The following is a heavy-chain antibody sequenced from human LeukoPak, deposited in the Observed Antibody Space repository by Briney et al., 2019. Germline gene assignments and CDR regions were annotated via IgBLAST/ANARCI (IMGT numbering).Heavy chain of an antibody. CDR1: GFTFSSYA. J-gene: IGHJ3*02. D-gene: IGHD3-22*01. Sequence: QAGGSLRLSCAASGFTFSSYAMSWVRQAPGKGLEWVSLISGSGGRLQYADSVKGRFTISRDNSKNTLYLQMSDLRAEDTAVYYCARDHVPVPSGYYPHDAFDIWGQGTMVTVSS. CDR2: ISGSGGRL. V-gene: IGHV3-23*01. CDR3: ARDHVPVPSGYYPHDAFDI.